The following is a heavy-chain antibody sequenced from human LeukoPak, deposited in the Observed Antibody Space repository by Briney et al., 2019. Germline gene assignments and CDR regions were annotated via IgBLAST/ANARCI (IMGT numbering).Heavy chain of an antibody. CDR2: IRYDGSNK. Sequence: GGSLRLSCAASGFTFSSYGMHWVRQAPGKGLEWVAFIRYDGSNKYYADSVKGRFTISRDNSKNTLYLQMNSLRAEDTAVYYCAKDASSGWDPGAFDIWGQGTMVTVSS. D-gene: IGHD6-19*01. CDR3: AKDASSGWDPGAFDI. V-gene: IGHV3-30*02. CDR1: GFTFSSYG. J-gene: IGHJ3*02.